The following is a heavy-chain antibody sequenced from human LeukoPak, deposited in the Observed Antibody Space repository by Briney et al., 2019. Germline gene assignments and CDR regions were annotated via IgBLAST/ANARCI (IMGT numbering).Heavy chain of an antibody. J-gene: IGHJ5*02. CDR2: ISNNNRYT. Sequence: GGSLRLSCATSGLTFSGHYMAWIRQAPGKGLEWISYISNNNRYTNYADSVKGRFTISRDNAKNSLYLQMDSLRAEDTAVYYCAKERFSSWHSNWFGPWGQGTLVTVSS. V-gene: IGHV3-11*06. D-gene: IGHD6-13*01. CDR3: AKERFSSWHSNWFGP. CDR1: GLTFSGHY.